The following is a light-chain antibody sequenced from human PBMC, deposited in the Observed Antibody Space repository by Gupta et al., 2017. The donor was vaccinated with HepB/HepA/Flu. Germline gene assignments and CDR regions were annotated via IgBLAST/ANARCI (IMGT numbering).Light chain of an antibody. Sequence: DIVMTQSPLSLPVTPREPASSSCRPSQSLLHSNGYNYLDWYLQKPGQSPQLMIYWGSKRVSGVHDRFSGSGAGKDFTLKISRVEEEDVGVYCFMHVLTTPTFGQGTKVEIK. CDR1: QSLLHSNGYNY. CDR2: WGS. V-gene: IGKV2-28*01. J-gene: IGKJ1*01. CDR3: MHVLTTPT.